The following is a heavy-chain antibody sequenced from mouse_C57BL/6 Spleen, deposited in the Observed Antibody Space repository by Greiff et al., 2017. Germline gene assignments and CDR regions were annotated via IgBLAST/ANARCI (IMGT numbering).Heavy chain of an antibody. V-gene: IGHV5-6*01. CDR2: ISSGGSYT. CDR3: ARLYYGYDGGFDD. CDR1: GFTFSRYG. Sequence: EVKVVESGGDLVKPGGSLKLSCAASGFTFSRYGMSWVRQTPDKRLEWVATISSGGSYTYYPDSVKGRFTISRDNAKNTLYLQMSSLKSEDTAMYYCARLYYGYDGGFDDWGQGTTLTVSS. J-gene: IGHJ2*01. D-gene: IGHD2-2*01.